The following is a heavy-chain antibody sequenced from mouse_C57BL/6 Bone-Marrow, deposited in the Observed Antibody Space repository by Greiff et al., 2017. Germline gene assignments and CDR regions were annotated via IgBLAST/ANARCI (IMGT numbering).Heavy chain of an antibody. V-gene: IGHV15-2*01. CDR1: DSEVFPIAY. Sequence: QVQLQQSGSELRSPGSSVKLSCKDFDSEVFPIAYMSWVRQKPGHGFEWIGGILPSIGRTIYGEKFEDKATLDADTLSNTAYLELNSLTSEDSAIYYCARNYYGSRDWYFDVWGTGTTVTVSS. CDR3: ARNYYGSRDWYFDV. J-gene: IGHJ1*03. CDR2: ILPSIGRT. D-gene: IGHD1-1*01.